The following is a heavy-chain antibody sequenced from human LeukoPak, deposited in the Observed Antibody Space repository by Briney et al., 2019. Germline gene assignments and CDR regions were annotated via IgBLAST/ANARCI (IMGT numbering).Heavy chain of an antibody. V-gene: IGHV3-23*01. J-gene: IGHJ5*02. Sequence: GGSLRLSCAASGFTFSSYAMSWVRQVPGKGLEWVAAISSGAGTTGYADSVKGRFTISRVNSKSTIYLQMNSLRAEDTAIYYSAKDLEQSYSGWSTSYDAWGQGTLVTVSS. CDR3: AKDLEQSYSGWSTSYDA. CDR1: GFTFSSYA. D-gene: IGHD6-19*01. CDR2: ISSGAGTT.